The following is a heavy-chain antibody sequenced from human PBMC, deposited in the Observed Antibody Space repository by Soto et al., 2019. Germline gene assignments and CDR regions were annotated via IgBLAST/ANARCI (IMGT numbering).Heavy chain of an antibody. D-gene: IGHD4-17*01. V-gene: IGHV4-39*01. CDR3: ARLHRDTVFVDY. CDR2: IYYSGST. CDR1: GGSISSSSYY. Sequence: QLQLQESGPGLVKPSETLSLTCTVSGGSISSSSYYWGWIRQPPGKGLEWIGSIYYSGSTYYNPSLKSRVTISVDTSKNQFSLKLSSVTAADTAVYYCARLHRDTVFVDYWGQGTLVTVSS. J-gene: IGHJ4*02.